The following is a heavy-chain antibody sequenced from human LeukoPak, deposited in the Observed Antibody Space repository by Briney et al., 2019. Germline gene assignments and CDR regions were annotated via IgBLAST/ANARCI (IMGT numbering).Heavy chain of an antibody. CDR3: ARHITMVRGPPGGFDP. CDR1: VGSISSSSYY. D-gene: IGHD3-10*01. CDR2: IYYSGST. V-gene: IGHV4-39*01. Sequence: PSETLSLTCTVSVGSISSSSYYGGWIRQPPGKGLEWIGSIYYSGSTYYNPSLKSRVTISVDTSKNQFSLKLSSVTATDTAVYYCARHITMVRGPPGGFDPWGQGTLVTVSS. J-gene: IGHJ5*02.